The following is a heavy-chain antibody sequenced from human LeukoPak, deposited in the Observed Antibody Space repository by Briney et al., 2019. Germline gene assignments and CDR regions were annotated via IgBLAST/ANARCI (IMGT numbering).Heavy chain of an antibody. J-gene: IGHJ6*04. Sequence: PGGSLRLSCAASGFTFSSYGTHWVRQAPGKGLEWVAVISYDGSNKYYADSVKGRFTISRDNSKNTLYLQMNSLRAEDTAVYYCAKSSSGMDVWGKGTTVTVSS. D-gene: IGHD2-15*01. CDR3: AKSSSGMDV. CDR2: ISYDGSNK. V-gene: IGHV3-30*18. CDR1: GFTFSSYG.